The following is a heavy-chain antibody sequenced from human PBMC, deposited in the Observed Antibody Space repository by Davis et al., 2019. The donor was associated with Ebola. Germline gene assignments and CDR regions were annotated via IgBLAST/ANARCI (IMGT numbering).Heavy chain of an antibody. CDR3: AKSPGIAAADY. D-gene: IGHD6-13*01. J-gene: IGHJ4*02. V-gene: IGHV3-48*02. CDR1: GFTFNRHS. CDR2: VQSVTSLT. Sequence: GESLKISCAASGFTFNRHSMNWVRQAPGKGLEWVSYVQSVTSLTYYADSVRGRFTISRDDAKNSVYLQMNSLRDEDTAVYYCAKSPGIAAADYWGQGTLVTVSS.